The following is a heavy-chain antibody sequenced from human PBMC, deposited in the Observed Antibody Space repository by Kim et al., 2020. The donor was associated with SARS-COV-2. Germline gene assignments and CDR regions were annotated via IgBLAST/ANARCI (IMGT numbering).Heavy chain of an antibody. CDR1: GGSFSGYY. J-gene: IGHJ4*02. V-gene: IGHV4-34*01. CDR2: INHSGST. Sequence: SETLSLTCAVYGGSFSGYYWSWIRQPPGKGLEWIGEINHSGSTNYNPSLKSRVTISVDTSKNQFSLKLSSVTAADTAVYYCARLGRLRTYYFDYWGQGTLVTVSS. D-gene: IGHD5-12*01. CDR3: ARLGRLRTYYFDY.